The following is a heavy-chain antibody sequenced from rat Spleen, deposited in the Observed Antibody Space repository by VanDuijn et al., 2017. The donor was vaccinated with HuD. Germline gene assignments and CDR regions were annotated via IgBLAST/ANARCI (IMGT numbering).Heavy chain of an antibody. CDR2: ISPSGGST. CDR3: ARHLGTIAAISTHFDY. V-gene: IGHV5-19*01. Sequence: EVQLVESGGGLVQPGRSLKLSCAASGFTFSNHGTHWIRQAPTKGLEWVASISPSGGSTYYRDSVRGRFTIARDNAKSTLYLQMDSLRSEDTATYYCARHLGTIAAISTHFDYWGQGVMVTVSS. CDR1: GFTFSNHG. D-gene: IGHD1-2*01. J-gene: IGHJ2*01.